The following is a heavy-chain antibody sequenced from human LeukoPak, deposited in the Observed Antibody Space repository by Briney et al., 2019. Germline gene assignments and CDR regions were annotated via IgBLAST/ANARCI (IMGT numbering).Heavy chain of an antibody. J-gene: IGHJ5*02. Sequence: ASVKVSCKASGYTFTGYYMHWVRQAPGQGLEWMGWINPNSGGTNYAQKFQGRVTMTRDTSISTAYMELSRLRSDVTAVYYCARSRRLEVAAAQGGVWFDPWGQGTLVTVSS. CDR1: GYTFTGYY. CDR3: ARSRRLEVAAAQGGVWFDP. D-gene: IGHD2-15*01. V-gene: IGHV1-2*02. CDR2: INPNSGGT.